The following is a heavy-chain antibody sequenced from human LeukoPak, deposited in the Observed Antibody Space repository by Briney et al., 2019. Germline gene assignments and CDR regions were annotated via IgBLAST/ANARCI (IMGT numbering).Heavy chain of an antibody. CDR2: IYYSGST. V-gene: IGHV4-31*03. Sequence: PSETLSLTCTVSGGSISSGGYYWSWIRQHPGTGLEWIGYIYYSGSTYYNPSLKSRVTISVDTSKNQFSLKLSSVTAADTAVYYCARGDELLWFGELSHYYGMDVWGQGTTVTVSS. J-gene: IGHJ6*02. CDR1: GGSISSGGYY. D-gene: IGHD3-10*01. CDR3: ARGDELLWFGELSHYYGMDV.